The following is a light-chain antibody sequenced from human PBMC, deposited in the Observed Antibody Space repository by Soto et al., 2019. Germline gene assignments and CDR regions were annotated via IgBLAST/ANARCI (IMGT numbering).Light chain of an antibody. J-gene: IGLJ1*01. CDR1: SSDVGAYDY. Sequence: QSALTQPASVSGSPGQTITISCSGTSSDVGAYDYVSWYQHHPGKAPKLLIYEVNNRPSGVSLRFSGSKSGNTASLTIFGLQADDEADYYCSSYPLHRTLDVFGPGTKLTVL. CDR3: SSYPLHRTLDV. V-gene: IGLV2-14*01. CDR2: EVN.